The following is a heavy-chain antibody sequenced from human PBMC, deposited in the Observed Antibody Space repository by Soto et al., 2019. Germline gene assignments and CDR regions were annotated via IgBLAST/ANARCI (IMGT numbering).Heavy chain of an antibody. CDR2: IWYDGSNN. Sequence: QVQLVESGGGVVQPGGSLRLSCTTSGFTFNTYGMHWVRQAPGKGLEWVAIIWYDGSNNYYADSVKGRFTISRANSKNTLYLQMNILRADDNAVYYCARADCTGAYCYSWPITYGVDVWGQVTTVTVSS. V-gene: IGHV3-33*08. J-gene: IGHJ6*02. D-gene: IGHD2-8*02. CDR1: GFTFNTYG. CDR3: ARADCTGAYCYSWPITYGVDV.